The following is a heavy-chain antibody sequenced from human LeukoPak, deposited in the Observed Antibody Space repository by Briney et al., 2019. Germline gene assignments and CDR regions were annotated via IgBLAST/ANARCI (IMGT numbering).Heavy chain of an antibody. CDR3: ARGKTMVYRGGDCYRFDN. CDR2: INPNSVGT. CDR1: GYTFSGYY. J-gene: IGHJ4*02. D-gene: IGHD2-21*02. V-gene: IGHV1-2*02. Sequence: GASVKVSCKASGYTFSGYYMHWVRQAPGQGLEWVGWINPNSVGTNYAQKFQGRVTMTRDTSISTAYMELSRLLSGDTAVYYCARGKTMVYRGGDCYRFDNWGQGTLVTVSS.